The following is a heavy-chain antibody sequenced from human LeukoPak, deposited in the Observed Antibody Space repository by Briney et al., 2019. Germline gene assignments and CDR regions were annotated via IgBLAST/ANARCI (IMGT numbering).Heavy chain of an antibody. D-gene: IGHD1-1*01. Sequence: ASVKVSCKASGYAFTSYAMHWVRQAPGQRLEWMGWINAGNGNTKYSQKFQGRVTITRDTSASTAYMELSSLGSEDTAVYYCARKGWNFSFDYWGQGTLVTVSS. CDR2: INAGNGNT. J-gene: IGHJ4*02. V-gene: IGHV1-3*01. CDR1: GYAFTSYA. CDR3: ARKGWNFSFDY.